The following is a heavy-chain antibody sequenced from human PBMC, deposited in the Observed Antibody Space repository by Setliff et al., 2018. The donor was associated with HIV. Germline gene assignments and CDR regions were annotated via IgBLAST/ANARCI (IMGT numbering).Heavy chain of an antibody. CDR2: IDREGSET. D-gene: IGHD2-15*01. J-gene: IGHJ4*02. CDR1: RFTFNDYW. CDR3: AKCGGVTCYSASWYFDY. Sequence: GGSLRLSCAASRFTFNDYWMSWVRQAPGKGLEWVANIDREGSETNYVDSVKGRFTISRDNARSSMYLQMNSLRAEDTAVYYCAKCGGVTCYSASWYFDYWGQGTLVTVSS. V-gene: IGHV3-7*01.